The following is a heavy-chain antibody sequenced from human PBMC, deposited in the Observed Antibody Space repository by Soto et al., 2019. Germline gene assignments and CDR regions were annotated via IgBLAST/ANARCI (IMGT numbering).Heavy chain of an antibody. D-gene: IGHD1-1*01. Sequence: QITLKESGPTLVKPTQTLTLTCTFSGFSLSTSGVGVGWIRQPPGKALEGLALIYWDDDKRSSPSLKSRLTLTKDTSKNQVDLTMTNMDPVDTATYYCAHSTDQNELYYFDYWGQGTLVTVSS. V-gene: IGHV2-5*02. CDR2: IYWDDDK. CDR1: GFSLSTSGVG. J-gene: IGHJ4*02. CDR3: AHSTDQNELYYFDY.